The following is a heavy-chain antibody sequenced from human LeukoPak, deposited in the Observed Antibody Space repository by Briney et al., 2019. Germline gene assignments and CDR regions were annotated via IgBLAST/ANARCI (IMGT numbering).Heavy chain of an antibody. CDR1: GGSFSGYY. D-gene: IGHD3-22*01. Sequence: SETLSLTCTVYGGSFSGYYWSWIRQPPGKGLEWIGEINHSGSTNYNPSLKSRVTISVDTSKNQFSLKLSSVTAADTAVYYCARDEYYYDSSGYHDYWGQGTLVTVSS. CDR2: INHSGST. J-gene: IGHJ4*02. V-gene: IGHV4-34*01. CDR3: ARDEYYYDSSGYHDY.